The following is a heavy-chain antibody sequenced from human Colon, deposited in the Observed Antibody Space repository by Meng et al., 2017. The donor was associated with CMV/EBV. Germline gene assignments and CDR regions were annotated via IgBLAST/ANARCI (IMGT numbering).Heavy chain of an antibody. V-gene: IGHV3-72*01. J-gene: IGHJ5*02. D-gene: IGHD2-21*01. CDR1: GFAFTDHY. CDR3: ARVWRGRWFAP. CDR2: IRTKANSYAT. Sequence: ANGFAFTDHYMDWVRLAPGKGLEWVGRIRTKANSYATEYAASVKGRFTISRDDSKNSVYLQMNSLKTEDTAVYYCARVWRGRWFAPWGQGTLVTVSS.